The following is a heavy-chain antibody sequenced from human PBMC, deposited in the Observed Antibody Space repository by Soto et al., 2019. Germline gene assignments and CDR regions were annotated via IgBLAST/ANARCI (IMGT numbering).Heavy chain of an antibody. CDR1: GFTFSNAW. D-gene: IGHD3-22*01. J-gene: IGHJ5*02. Sequence: EVQLVESGGGLVKPGGSRRLSCAASGFTFSNAWMNWVRQAPGKGLEWVGRIKSKTDGGTTDYAAPVKGRFTISRYNSKNTLYLQMNSLKAEDTAVYYCTTHLNYYDSSGYYYLNWFDPWGQGTLVTVSS. CDR3: TTHLNYYDSSGYYYLNWFDP. V-gene: IGHV3-15*07. CDR2: IKSKTDGGTT.